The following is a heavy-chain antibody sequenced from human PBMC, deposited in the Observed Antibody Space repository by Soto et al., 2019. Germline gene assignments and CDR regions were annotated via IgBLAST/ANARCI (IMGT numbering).Heavy chain of an antibody. V-gene: IGHV1-18*01. Sequence: QVHLVQSGAEVKKPGASVKVSCKASDYTFTSYGITWVRQAPGQGLEWMGWISAHNGNTDYAQKLQGRVIVTRDTSTSTAYMELRSRRSDDTAVYYCARGRYGDYWGQGALVTVSS. CDR3: ARGRYGDY. CDR2: ISAHNGNT. J-gene: IGHJ4*02. D-gene: IGHD1-1*01. CDR1: DYTFTSYG.